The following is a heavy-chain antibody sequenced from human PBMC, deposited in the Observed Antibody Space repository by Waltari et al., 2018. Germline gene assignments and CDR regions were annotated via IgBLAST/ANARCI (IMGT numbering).Heavy chain of an antibody. V-gene: IGHV4-34*01. CDR2: SNHSGST. Sequence: QVQLQQWGAGLLKPSETLSLTCAVYGGSFSGYYWSWIRQPPGKGLEWIGESNHSGSTHHNPSLKSRVTVAGATAKNQFSLELSVVAAADTAVYYCARGPEGYCSSTSCYARRGLSDYWGQGTLVTVSS. CDR3: ARGPEGYCSSTSCYARRGLSDY. D-gene: IGHD2-2*01. CDR1: GGSFSGYY. J-gene: IGHJ4*02.